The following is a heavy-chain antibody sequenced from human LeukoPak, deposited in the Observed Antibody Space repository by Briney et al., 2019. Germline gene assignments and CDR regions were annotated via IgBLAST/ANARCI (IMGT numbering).Heavy chain of an antibody. V-gene: IGHV3-74*01. CDR2: INTDGSST. Sequence: QTGGSLRLSCTASGLTFSSYWMHWVRQAPGKGLVWVSRINTDGSSTTYADSVKGRFTISRDDAKSTLYLQMNSLRAEDTAVYYCISSSPSFDYWGQGTLVTVSS. J-gene: IGHJ4*02. CDR1: GLTFSSYW. CDR3: ISSSPSFDY.